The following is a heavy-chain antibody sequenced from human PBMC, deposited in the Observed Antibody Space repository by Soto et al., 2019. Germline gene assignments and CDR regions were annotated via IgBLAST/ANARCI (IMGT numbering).Heavy chain of an antibody. CDR2: ISSSSSYI. CDR3: ARVGSLRYFDWLFDY. CDR1: GFTFSSYS. D-gene: IGHD3-9*01. J-gene: IGHJ4*02. V-gene: IGHV3-21*01. Sequence: GGSLRLSCAASGFTFSSYSMNLVRQDPGKGLEWVSSISSSSSYIYYADSVKGRFTISRDNAKNSLYLQMNSLRAEDTAVCYCARVGSLRYFDWLFDYWGQGTLVTVSS.